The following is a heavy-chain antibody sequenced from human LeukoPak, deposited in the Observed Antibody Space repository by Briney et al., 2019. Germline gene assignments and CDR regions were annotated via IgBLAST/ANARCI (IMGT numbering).Heavy chain of an antibody. V-gene: IGHV1-18*01. J-gene: IGHJ3*02. CDR1: GSNSTNFG. Sequence: GASVKDSCKVSGSNSTNFGIAWVRQAPGQGPEWMGWIAGDNGNTNYAEHLQGRVSMTTDTSTSTAYMELRSLRSDDTAVYYCARFTQTLFSDVDALDIWGQGTLVTVSS. CDR2: IAGDNGNT. CDR3: ARFTQTLFSDVDALDI. D-gene: IGHD2-21*01.